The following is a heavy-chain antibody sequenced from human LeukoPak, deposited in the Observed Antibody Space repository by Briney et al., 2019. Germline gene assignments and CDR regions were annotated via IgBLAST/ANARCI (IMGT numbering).Heavy chain of an antibody. D-gene: IGHD3-10*01. J-gene: IGHJ4*02. Sequence: GGSLRLSCAASGFTFSSYGMSWVRQAPGKGLEWVSAISGSGGSTYYADSVKGRFTISRDNSKNTLYLQMNSLRAEDTAVYYCAKDDAWLRFGEWSQGTLVTVSS. CDR2: ISGSGGST. CDR1: GFTFSSYG. V-gene: IGHV3-23*01. CDR3: AKDDAWLRFGE.